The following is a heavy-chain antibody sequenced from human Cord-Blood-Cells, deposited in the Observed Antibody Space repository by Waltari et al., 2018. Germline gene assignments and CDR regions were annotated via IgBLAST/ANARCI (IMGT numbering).Heavy chain of an antibody. CDR3: AKDLSGSYYYYYYGMDV. Sequence: EVQLLESGGGLVQPGGSLRLSCAASGFTFSSYAMSWVRQSPGKGLEWVSAISGSGGSTYYAASVKGRFTISRDNSKNTMYRQMNSLRAEDTAVYYCAKDLSGSYYYYYYGMDVWGQGTTVTVSS. D-gene: IGHD1-26*01. V-gene: IGHV3-23*01. J-gene: IGHJ6*02. CDR2: ISGSGGST. CDR1: GFTFSSYA.